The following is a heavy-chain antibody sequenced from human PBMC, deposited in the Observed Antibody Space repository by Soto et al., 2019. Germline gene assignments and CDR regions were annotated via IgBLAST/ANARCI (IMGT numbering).Heavy chain of an antibody. CDR1: GFTFSNAW. V-gene: IGHV3-15*07. J-gene: IGHJ4*02. D-gene: IGHD2-15*01. Sequence: PGGSLRLSCAASGFTFSNAWMNWVRQAPGKGLEWVGRIKSKTDGGTTDYAAPVKGRFTISRDDSKNTLYLQMNSLKTEDTAVYYCTTDKRWWSATYYSDYWGQGTLVTVSS. CDR2: IKSKTDGGTT. CDR3: TTDKRWWSATYYSDY.